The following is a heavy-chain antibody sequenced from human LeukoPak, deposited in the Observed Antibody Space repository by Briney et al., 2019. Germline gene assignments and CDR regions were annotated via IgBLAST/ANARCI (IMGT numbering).Heavy chain of an antibody. V-gene: IGHV4-30-4*01. J-gene: IGHJ4*02. CDR2: IYYSGST. CDR3: ARRITIFGVVAYFDY. D-gene: IGHD3-3*01. CDR1: GGSISSGDYY. Sequence: RSSETLSLTCTVSGGSISSGDYYWGWIRQPPGKGLEWIEYIYYSGSTYYNPSLKSRVTISVDTSKNQFSLKLSSVTAADTAVYYCARRITIFGVVAYFDYWGQGTLVTVSS.